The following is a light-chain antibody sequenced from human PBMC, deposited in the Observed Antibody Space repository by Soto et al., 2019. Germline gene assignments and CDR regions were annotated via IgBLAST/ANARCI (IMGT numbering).Light chain of an antibody. J-gene: IGLJ1*01. Sequence: QSVLTQPPSVSAAPGQKITISCSGSSSNIGINYVSWFLHLPGTAPKLLMYDNNKRPSGIPDRFSGSKSGTSATLGITGLQTGDEADYYCGTWDSSLSVYVFGTGTKLTVL. CDR1: SSNIGINY. CDR2: DNN. V-gene: IGLV1-51*01. CDR3: GTWDSSLSVYV.